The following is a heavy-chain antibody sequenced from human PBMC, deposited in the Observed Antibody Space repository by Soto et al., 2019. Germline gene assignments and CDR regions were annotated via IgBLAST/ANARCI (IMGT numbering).Heavy chain of an antibody. CDR1: GGSISSSSYY. J-gene: IGHJ4*02. V-gene: IGHV4-39*01. CDR3: ARHTPAISISDH. CDR2: IYYSGST. D-gene: IGHD2-15*01. Sequence: SETLSLTCTVSGGSISSSSYYWGWIRQPPGKGLEWIGSIYYSGSTYYNPSLKSRVTISVDTSKNQFSLKLSSVTAADTAVYYCARHTPAISISDHWVQGTQVTVSS.